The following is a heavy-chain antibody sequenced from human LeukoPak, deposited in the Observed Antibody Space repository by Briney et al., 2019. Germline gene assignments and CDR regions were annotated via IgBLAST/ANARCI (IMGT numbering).Heavy chain of an antibody. V-gene: IGHV3-30-3*01. D-gene: IGHD3-10*01. CDR1: GFTFSDYP. Sequence: GGSLRLSCAASGFTFSDYPMHWVCQAPGKGLEWVAITAYDGSNKFYANSVKGRFTISRDNSKSALYLQMNSLRPEDTATYYCGREPYYISGYGVDVWGQGTTVTVSS. CDR2: TAYDGSNK. CDR3: GREPYYISGYGVDV. J-gene: IGHJ6*02.